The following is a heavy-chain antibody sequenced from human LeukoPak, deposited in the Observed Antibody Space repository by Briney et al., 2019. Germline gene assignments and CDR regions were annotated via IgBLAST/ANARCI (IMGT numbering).Heavy chain of an antibody. D-gene: IGHD3-22*01. CDR2: IKPDGSAQ. CDR1: GFTFCDFW. Sequence: GGSLRLSCAASGFTFCDFWMSWVRQAPGEGLSWLDNIKPDGSAQYYVDAAKGRFTISRDNAKNSLFLQINSLRAEDTAVYYCANGGTYSSGPWGQGTLVTVSS. V-gene: IGHV3-7*01. J-gene: IGHJ5*02. CDR3: ANGGTYSSGP.